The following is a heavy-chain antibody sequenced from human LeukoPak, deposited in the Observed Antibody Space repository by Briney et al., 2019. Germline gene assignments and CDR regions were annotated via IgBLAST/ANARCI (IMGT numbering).Heavy chain of an antibody. CDR3: AREKSGQWLDY. CDR1: GGTFSSYA. J-gene: IGHJ4*02. D-gene: IGHD6-19*01. CDR2: INPNSGGT. V-gene: IGHV1-2*04. Sequence: ASVKVSCKASGGTFSSYAISWVRQAPGQGLEWMGWINPNSGGTNYAQKFQGWVTMTRDTSISTAYMELSRLRSDDTAVYYCAREKSGQWLDYWGQGTLVTVSS.